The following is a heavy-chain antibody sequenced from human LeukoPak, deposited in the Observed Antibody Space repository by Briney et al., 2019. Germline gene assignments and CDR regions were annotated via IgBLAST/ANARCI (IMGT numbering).Heavy chain of an antibody. CDR1: GGSISSYY. J-gene: IGHJ6*03. CDR2: IYTSGST. CDR3: ARLQGYSSSWYYYYYYMDV. V-gene: IGHV4-4*07. D-gene: IGHD6-13*01. Sequence: SETLSLTCTVSGGSISSYYWSWIRQPAGKGLEWIGRIYTSGSTNYNPSLKSRVTMSVDTSKNQFSLKLSSVTAADTAVYYCARLQGYSSSWYYYYYYMDVWGKGTTVTVSS.